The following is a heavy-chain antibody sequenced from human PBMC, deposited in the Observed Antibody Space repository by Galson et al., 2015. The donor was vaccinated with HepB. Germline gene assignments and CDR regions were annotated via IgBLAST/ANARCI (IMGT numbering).Heavy chain of an antibody. Sequence: QSGAEVKKPGGSLKISCKGSGYTFAIYWIGWVRQMPGKGLEWMGIIYPGDSATRYSPSFQGQVTISADKSISTAYLQWGSLKASDTAMYYCARETYGGAFDIWGQGTLVTVSS. CDR3: ARETYGGAFDI. CDR1: GYTFAIYW. J-gene: IGHJ3*02. D-gene: IGHD4-17*01. CDR2: IYPGDSAT. V-gene: IGHV5-51*01.